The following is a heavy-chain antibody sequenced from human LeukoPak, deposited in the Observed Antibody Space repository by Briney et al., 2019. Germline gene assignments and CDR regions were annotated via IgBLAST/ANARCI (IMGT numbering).Heavy chain of an antibody. V-gene: IGHV4-39*01. D-gene: IGHD3-3*01. Sequence: SETLSLTCTVSGGSISSSSYYWGWIRQPPGKGLEWIGSIYYSGSTYYNPSLKSRVTISVDTSKNQFSLKLSSVTAADTAVYYCARQGITIFGVVTPFDYWGQGTLVTVSS. CDR2: IYYSGST. CDR3: ARQGITIFGVVTPFDY. J-gene: IGHJ4*02. CDR1: GGSISSSSYY.